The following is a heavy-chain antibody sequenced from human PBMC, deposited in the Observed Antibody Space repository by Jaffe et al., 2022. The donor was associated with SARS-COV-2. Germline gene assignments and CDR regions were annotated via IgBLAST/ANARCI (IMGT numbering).Heavy chain of an antibody. CDR2: ISSNGGST. CDR3: ARESEAQIIAAAGSGYYYYGMDV. V-gene: IGHV3-64*01. Sequence: EVQLVESGGGLVQPGGSLRLSCAASGFTFSSYAMHWVRQAPGKGLEYVSAISSNGGSTYYANSVKGRFTISRDNSKNTLYLQMGSLRAEDMAVYYCARESEAQIIAAAGSGYYYYGMDVWGQGTTVTVSS. CDR1: GFTFSSYA. D-gene: IGHD6-13*01. J-gene: IGHJ6*02.